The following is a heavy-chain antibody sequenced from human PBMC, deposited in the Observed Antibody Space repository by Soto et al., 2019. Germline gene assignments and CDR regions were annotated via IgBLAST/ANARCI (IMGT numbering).Heavy chain of an antibody. J-gene: IGHJ4*02. V-gene: IGHV4-59*01. D-gene: IGHD1-7*01. CDR1: GGSISSYY. CDR2: IYYSGST. CDR3: ARAHRITGTTDFDY. Sequence: PSETLSLTCTVSGGSISSYYWSWIRQPPGKGLEWIGYIYYSGSTNYNPSLKSRVTISVDTSKNQFSLKLSSVTAADTAVYYCARAHRITGTTDFDYWGQGTLVTVSS.